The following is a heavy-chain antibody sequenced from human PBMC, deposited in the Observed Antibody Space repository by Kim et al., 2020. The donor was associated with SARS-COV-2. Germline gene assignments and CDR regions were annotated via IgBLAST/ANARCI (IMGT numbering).Heavy chain of an antibody. D-gene: IGHD3-16*02. CDR1: GGSISSYY. CDR2: IYYSGST. CDR3: ARHRFGGVIGDFDY. V-gene: IGHV4-59*08. J-gene: IGHJ4*02. Sequence: SETLYLTCTVSGGSISSYYWSWIRQPPRKGLEWIGYIYYSGSTNYNPSLKTRVTISVDTSKNQFSLKLSSVTAADTAVYYCARHRFGGVIGDFDYWGQGTLVTVSS.